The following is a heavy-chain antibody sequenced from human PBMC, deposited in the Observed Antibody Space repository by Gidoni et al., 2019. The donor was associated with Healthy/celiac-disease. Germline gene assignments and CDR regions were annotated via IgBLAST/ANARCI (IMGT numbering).Heavy chain of an antibody. Sequence: QITLKESGPTLVKPTQTLTLTCTFSGFSLSTSGVGVGWIRQPPGKALEWPALIYWDDDKRYSPSLKSRLTITKDTSKNQVVLTMTNMDPVDTATYYCGHSATVTSAGLYGYWGQGTLVTVSS. V-gene: IGHV2-5*02. CDR3: GHSATVTSAGLYGY. D-gene: IGHD4-17*01. CDR1: GFSLSTSGVG. CDR2: IYWDDDK. J-gene: IGHJ4*02.